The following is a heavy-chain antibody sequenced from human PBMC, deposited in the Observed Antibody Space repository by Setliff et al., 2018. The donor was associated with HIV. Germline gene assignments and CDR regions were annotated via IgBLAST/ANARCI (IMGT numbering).Heavy chain of an antibody. Sequence: PGGSLRLSCEVSGFSIATNWVTWVRQAPGKGLEWVANINQEGTEKYYVGSVKGRFTISRDNSKNSYYLQMDSLRAEDTAVYYCAGPYFFTYWGQGTLVTVS. CDR1: GFSIATNW. CDR2: INQEGTEK. D-gene: IGHD1-26*01. V-gene: IGHV3-7*03. J-gene: IGHJ4*02. CDR3: AGPYFFTY.